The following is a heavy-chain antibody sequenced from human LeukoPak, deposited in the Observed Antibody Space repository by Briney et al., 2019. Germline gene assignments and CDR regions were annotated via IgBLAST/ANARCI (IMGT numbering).Heavy chain of an antibody. J-gene: IGHJ4*02. Sequence: GLTFSSYALHWGRQAPGKGLEWVSGITSGGGGTSYAQKFQGRVTMTRDTSTSSVYMEVSSLRSEDTAVYYCAREFSGYIDFWGQGTLVTVSS. V-gene: IGHV1-46*01. CDR1: GLTFSSYA. D-gene: IGHD1-26*01. CDR3: AREFSGYIDF. CDR2: ITSGGGGT.